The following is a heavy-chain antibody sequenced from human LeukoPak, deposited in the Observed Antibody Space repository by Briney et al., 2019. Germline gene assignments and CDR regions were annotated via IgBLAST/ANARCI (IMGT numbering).Heavy chain of an antibody. CDR1: GGSISSSSYY. Sequence: SEALSLTCTVSGGSISSSSYYWGWIRQPPGKGLEWIGSIYYSGSTYYNPSLKSRVTISVDTSKNQFSLKLSSVTAADTAVYYCARRPMVRGAQATGWDYWGQGTLVTVSS. D-gene: IGHD3-10*01. CDR3: ARRPMVRGAQATGWDY. V-gene: IGHV4-39*01. J-gene: IGHJ4*02. CDR2: IYYSGST.